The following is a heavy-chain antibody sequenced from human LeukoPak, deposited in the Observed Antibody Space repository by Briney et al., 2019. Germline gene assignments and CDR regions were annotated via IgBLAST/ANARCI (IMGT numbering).Heavy chain of an antibody. D-gene: IGHD2-21*02. V-gene: IGHV4-39*07. CDR2: IYYSGST. J-gene: IGHJ5*02. Sequence: SETLSLTCTVSGGSISSSSYYWGWIRQPPGKGLEWIGSIYYSGSTYYNPSLKSRVTISVDTSKNQFSLKLSSVTAADTAVYYCARGGRDIMVVTAFNWFDPWGQGTLVTVSS. CDR3: ARGGRDIMVVTAFNWFDP. CDR1: GGSISSSSYY.